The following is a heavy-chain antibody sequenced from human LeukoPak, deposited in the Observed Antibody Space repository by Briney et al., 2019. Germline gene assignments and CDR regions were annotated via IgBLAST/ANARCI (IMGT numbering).Heavy chain of an antibody. CDR3: ARQHSSSWYATPVDNWFDP. CDR1: GGSISSYY. J-gene: IGHJ5*02. CDR2: IYYSGST. Sequence: SETLSLTCTVSGGSISSYYWSWIRQPPGKGLERIGYIYYSGSTNYNPSLKSRVTISVDTSKNQFSLKLSSVTAADTAVYYCARQHSSSWYATPVDNWFDPWGQGTLVTVSS. D-gene: IGHD6-13*01. V-gene: IGHV4-59*08.